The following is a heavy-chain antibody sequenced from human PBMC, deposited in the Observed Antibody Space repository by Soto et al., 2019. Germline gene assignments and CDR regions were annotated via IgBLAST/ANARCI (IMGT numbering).Heavy chain of an antibody. Sequence: SETLSLTCTFSGGSIISGDYYWSWIRQPPGKGLEWIGYIYYSGSTYYNPSLKSRVTISVDTSKNQFSLKLRSVTAADTAVYYCAREGDAGNWHDRSVGWFEPWGQGTLVTASS. V-gene: IGHV4-30-4*01. D-gene: IGHD1-1*01. CDR1: GGSIISGDYY. CDR3: AREGDAGNWHDRSVGWFEP. CDR2: IYYSGST. J-gene: IGHJ5*02.